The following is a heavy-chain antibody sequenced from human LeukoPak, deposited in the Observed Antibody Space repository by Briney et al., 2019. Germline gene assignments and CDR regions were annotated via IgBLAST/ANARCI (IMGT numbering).Heavy chain of an antibody. CDR3: AKGYSSGWAYPIDY. CDR1: GFTFSIYG. J-gene: IGHJ4*02. D-gene: IGHD6-19*01. V-gene: IGHV3-30*18. CDR2: VSYDGGYK. Sequence: GGSLRLSCAASGFTFSIYGMSWVRQAPGKGLEWVAVVSYDGGYKYYADSVKGRFNISRDNSKNTLYLQMNGLRAEDTAVYYCAKGYSSGWAYPIDYWGQGTLVTVSS.